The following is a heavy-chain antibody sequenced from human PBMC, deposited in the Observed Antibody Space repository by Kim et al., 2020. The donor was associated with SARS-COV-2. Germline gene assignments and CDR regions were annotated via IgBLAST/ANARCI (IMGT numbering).Heavy chain of an antibody. V-gene: IGHV4-30-4*01. J-gene: IGHJ4*02. CDR2: IYYSGST. CDR3: ARVRFSITIFGVVTRLFDY. D-gene: IGHD3-3*01. CDR1: GGSISSGDYY. Sequence: SETLSLTCTVSGGSISSGDYYWSWIRQPPGKGLEWIGYIYYSGSTYYNPSLKSRVTISVDTSKNQFSLKLSSVTAADTAVYYCARVRFSITIFGVVTRLFDYWRQETLVTVSS.